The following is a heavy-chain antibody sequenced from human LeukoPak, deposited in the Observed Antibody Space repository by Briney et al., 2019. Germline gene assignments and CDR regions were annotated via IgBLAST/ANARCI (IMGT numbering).Heavy chain of an antibody. J-gene: IGHJ2*01. Sequence: PSEILSLTCTVSGGSITSSSYSWGWIRQPPGKELEWIASIYYSGSAFHNPSLKSRVTVSVDTSKNQFSLRLSSVTAADTAVYFCARQFCGGNCYLYWYFDLWGRGTLVTVSS. V-gene: IGHV4-39*01. D-gene: IGHD2-21*02. CDR1: GGSITSSSYS. CDR2: IYYSGSA. CDR3: ARQFCGGNCYLYWYFDL.